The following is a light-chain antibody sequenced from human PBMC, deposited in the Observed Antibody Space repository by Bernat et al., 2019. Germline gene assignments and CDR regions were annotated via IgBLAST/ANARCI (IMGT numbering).Light chain of an antibody. CDR2: DAS. V-gene: IGKV3-11*01. CDR1: QSVSNY. Sequence: EIVLTQSPATLSLSPGERATFSCRASQSVSNYLAWYQQKPGQAPRLLIYDASNRATGIPARFSGSGSGTDFTLTISSLEPEDFAVYYCQQRSNWPPSTFGQGTKVEIK. J-gene: IGKJ1*01. CDR3: QQRSNWPPST.